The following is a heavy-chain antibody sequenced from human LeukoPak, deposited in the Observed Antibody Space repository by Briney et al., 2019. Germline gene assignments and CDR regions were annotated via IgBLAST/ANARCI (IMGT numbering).Heavy chain of an antibody. V-gene: IGHV3-9*01. Sequence: PGGSLRLSCAASGFTFDDYAMHWVRQAPGKGLEWVSGISWNSGSIGYADSVKGRFTISRDNAKNSLYLQMNSLRAEDTALYYCARAKDGTNILDYWGQGTLVTVSS. J-gene: IGHJ4*02. D-gene: IGHD5-24*01. CDR1: GFTFDDYA. CDR2: ISWNSGSI. CDR3: ARAKDGTNILDY.